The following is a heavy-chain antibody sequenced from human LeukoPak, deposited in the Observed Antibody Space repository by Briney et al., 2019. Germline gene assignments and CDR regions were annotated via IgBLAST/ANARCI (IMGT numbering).Heavy chain of an antibody. D-gene: IGHD3-10*01. V-gene: IGHV4-59*08. Sequence: SETLSLTCTVSGGSISSYYWSWIRQPPGKGLEWIGHIYYSGSTHYNPSLKSRVTISVDTSKNQFSLKLSSVTAADTAVYYCARHVGDSGSGSYLTYFDYWGQGTLVTVSS. CDR2: IYYSGST. CDR1: GGSISSYY. J-gene: IGHJ4*02. CDR3: ARHVGDSGSGSYLTYFDY.